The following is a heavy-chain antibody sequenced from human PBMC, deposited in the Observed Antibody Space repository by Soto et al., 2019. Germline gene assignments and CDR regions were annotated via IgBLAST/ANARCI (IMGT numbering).Heavy chain of an antibody. CDR3: AKDLTRQLAYWLDP. J-gene: IGHJ5*02. V-gene: IGHV1-2*02. D-gene: IGHD6-6*01. CDR2: INAHSGGT. Sequence: ASVKVSCKASGFSFTGYYIHWLRQAPGQGLEWMGWINAHSGGTEYAQKSQGRITFTRDTSSATAYLTLTRLTSDDTDLYYCAKDLTRQLAYWLDPWGQGTQVTVSS. CDR1: GFSFTGYY.